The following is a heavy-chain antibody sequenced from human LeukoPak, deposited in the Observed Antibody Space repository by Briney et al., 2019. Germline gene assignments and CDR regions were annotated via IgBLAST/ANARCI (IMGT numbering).Heavy chain of an antibody. Sequence: GGSLRLSCAASGFTFSDHFMTWIRQAPGKGLEWISYISGSGATYYADSVKGRFTISRDNARNSLYLQMNSLRAEDTAVYYCTKWSTSGSYYTEWGQGTLVTVSS. D-gene: IGHD3-10*01. CDR1: GFTFSDHF. V-gene: IGHV3-69-1*01. J-gene: IGHJ4*02. CDR3: TKWSTSGSYYTE. CDR2: ISGSGAT.